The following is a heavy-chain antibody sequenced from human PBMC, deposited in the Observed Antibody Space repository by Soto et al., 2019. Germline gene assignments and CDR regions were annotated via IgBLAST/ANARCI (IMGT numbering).Heavy chain of an antibody. CDR3: ATADSSDYYDSAGFYYRWFDP. CDR1: GFTFSSAW. CDR2: IKTTIERGTT. D-gene: IGHD3-22*01. V-gene: IGHV3-15*01. J-gene: IGHJ5*02. Sequence: EVQLVESGGGLVKPGGSPKLSCAASGFTFSSAWMSWVRQAPGKGLEWVGHIKTTIERGTTDYAAPVKGRFTISRDDSRNMLHLQMNSLTTEDTAVYYCATADSSDYYDSAGFYYRWFDPWGQGTLVTVSS.